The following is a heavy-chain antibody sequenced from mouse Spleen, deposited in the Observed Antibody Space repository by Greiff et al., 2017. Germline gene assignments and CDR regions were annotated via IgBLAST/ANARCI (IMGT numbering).Heavy chain of an antibody. J-gene: IGHJ3*01. CDR3: ARSEPIYYDYDGLAWFAY. CDR2: INPGSGGT. Sequence: QVQLQQSGAELVRPGTSVKVSCKASGYAFTNYLIEWVKQRPGQGLEWIGVINPGSGGTNYNEKFKGKATLTADKSSSTAYMQLSSLTSEDSAVYFCARSEPIYYDYDGLAWFAYWGQGTLVTVSA. CDR1: GYAFTNYL. V-gene: IGHV1-54*01. D-gene: IGHD2-4*01.